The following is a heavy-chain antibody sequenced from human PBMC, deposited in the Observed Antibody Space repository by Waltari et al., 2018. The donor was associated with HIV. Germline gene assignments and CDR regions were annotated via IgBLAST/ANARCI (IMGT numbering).Heavy chain of an antibody. CDR1: GYTFTSYD. Sequence: QVQLVQSGAEVKKPGASVKVSCKASGYTFTSYDINWVRQATGQGLEWMGWMNQNSGNTGYAQKFQGRVTMTRNTSISTAYMGLSSMGSEDTAVYYCARGVRGGDDWINWFDPWGQGTLVTVSS. V-gene: IGHV1-8*01. D-gene: IGHD5-12*01. J-gene: IGHJ5*02. CDR3: ARGVRGGDDWINWFDP. CDR2: MNQNSGNT.